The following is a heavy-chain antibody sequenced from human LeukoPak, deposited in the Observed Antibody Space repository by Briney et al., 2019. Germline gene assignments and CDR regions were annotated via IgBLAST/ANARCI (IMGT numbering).Heavy chain of an antibody. CDR3: ARPRYGSGSLDS. J-gene: IGHJ4*02. CDR1: GESFSGHY. CDR2: INHSGGT. Sequence: SETLSLTCAVYGESFSGHYWTWIRQPPGRGLEWIGEINHSGGTTSNPSLNNRVTISVDTSKNQFSLKLTSVTAADTAVYYCARPRYGSGSLDSWGQGTLVTVSS. D-gene: IGHD3-10*01. V-gene: IGHV4-34*01.